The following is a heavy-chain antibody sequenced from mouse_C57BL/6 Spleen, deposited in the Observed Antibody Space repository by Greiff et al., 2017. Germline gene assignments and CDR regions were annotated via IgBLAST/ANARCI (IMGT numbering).Heavy chain of an antibody. CDR3: AREAYDSYTYYAMDY. CDR1: GYTFTSYW. V-gene: IGHV1-53*01. Sequence: VQLQQPGTELVKPGASVKLSCKASGYTFTSYWMHWVKQRPGQGLEWIGNINPSNGGTNYNEKFKSKATLTVDKSSSTAYMQLSSLTSEDSAVYYCAREAYDSYTYYAMDYWGQGTSVTVSS. CDR2: INPSNGGT. D-gene: IGHD2-3*01. J-gene: IGHJ4*01.